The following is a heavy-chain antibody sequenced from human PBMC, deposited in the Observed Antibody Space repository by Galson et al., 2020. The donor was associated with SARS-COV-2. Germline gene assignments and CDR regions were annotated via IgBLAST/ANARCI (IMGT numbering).Heavy chain of an antibody. Sequence: YYSVSTNYNPSLKSRVTISVDTSKNQFSLKLSSVTAADTAVYYCARQGLGYCSSTSCYNAFDIWGQGTMVTISS. CDR2: YYSVST. J-gene: IGHJ3*02. V-gene: IGHV4-59*08. D-gene: IGHD2-2*02. CDR3: ARQGLGYCSSTSCYNAFDI.